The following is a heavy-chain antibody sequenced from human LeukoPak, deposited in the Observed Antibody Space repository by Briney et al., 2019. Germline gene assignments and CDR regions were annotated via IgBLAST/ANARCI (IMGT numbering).Heavy chain of an antibody. D-gene: IGHD1-26*01. CDR2: IYYSGST. V-gene: IGHV4-59*08. Sequence: SETLSLTCTVSGGSISSYYWSWVRQPPGKGLEWIGYIYYSGSTNYNPSLKSRVTISVHTSKNQFSLKLSSVTAADTAIYYCARHDSATYYTSAFDIWGQGTMVTVSS. CDR3: ARHDSATYYTSAFDI. CDR1: GGSISSYY. J-gene: IGHJ3*02.